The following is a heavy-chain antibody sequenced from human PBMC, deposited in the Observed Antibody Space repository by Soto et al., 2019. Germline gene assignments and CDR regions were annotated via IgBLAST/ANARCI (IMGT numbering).Heavy chain of an antibody. V-gene: IGHV4-30-2*01. CDR2: ISHLEST. D-gene: IGHD5-12*01. J-gene: IGHJ4*02. CDR1: GASITYGGYS. CDR3: ARGGGYDPIDY. Sequence: QLQLHQSGSGLVKASQTLSLTCTLSGASITYGGYSWSWIRQPPGKDLEWLGYISHLESTFYNPSFQSRLTMSIERSKNQVSLKLASMTAADTTVYYCARGGGYDPIDYWGQGTLVNVAS.